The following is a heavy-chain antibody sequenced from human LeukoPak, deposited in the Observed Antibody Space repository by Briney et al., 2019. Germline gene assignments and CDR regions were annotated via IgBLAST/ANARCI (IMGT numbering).Heavy chain of an antibody. J-gene: IGHJ6*02. CDR3: ARDRITIFGVVTYYYGMDV. CDR1: GVSISSYY. Sequence: SETLSLTCTVSGVSISSYYWSWIRQPAGKGLEWIGRIYTSGSTNYNPSLKSRVTMSVDTSKNQFSLKLSSVTAADTAVYYCARDRITIFGVVTYYYGMDVWGQGTTVTVSS. CDR2: IYTSGST. V-gene: IGHV4-4*07. D-gene: IGHD3-3*01.